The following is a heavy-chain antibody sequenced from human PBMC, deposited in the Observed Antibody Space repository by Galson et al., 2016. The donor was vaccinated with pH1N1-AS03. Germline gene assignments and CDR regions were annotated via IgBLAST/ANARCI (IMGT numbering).Heavy chain of an antibody. Sequence: SLRLSCAASGLTFTNHWMHWVRQPPGGGLVWVSRIPGDVSITTYTDSVKGRFTISTDNTKKTLYLQMNGRRAEDTAVYYCASSTEGRFGCWGQGILVSVYS. D-gene: IGHD2-15*01. CDR1: GLTFTNHW. CDR3: ASSTEGRFGC. J-gene: IGHJ4*02. CDR2: IPGDVSIT. V-gene: IGHV3-74*01.